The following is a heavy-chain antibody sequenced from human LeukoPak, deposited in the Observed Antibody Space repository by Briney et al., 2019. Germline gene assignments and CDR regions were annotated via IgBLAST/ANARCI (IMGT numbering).Heavy chain of an antibody. CDR2: ISSSGSTI. V-gene: IGHV3-11*01. D-gene: IGHD5-18*01. CDR3: ARGGSGTAMVTRRFDY. CDR1: GFTFSDYY. J-gene: IGHJ4*02. Sequence: PGGSLRHSCAASGFTFSDYYMSWIRQAPGKGLEWVSYISSSGSTIYYADSVKGRFTTSRDNAKNSLHLQMNSLRAEDTAVYYCARGGSGTAMVTRRFDYWGQGTLVTVSS.